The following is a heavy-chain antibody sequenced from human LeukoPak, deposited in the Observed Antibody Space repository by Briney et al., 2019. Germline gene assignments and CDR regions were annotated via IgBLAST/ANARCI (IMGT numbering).Heavy chain of an antibody. V-gene: IGHV3-23*01. CDR3: AKSDSSDYFVPHGNLDN. Sequence: GGSLRLSCAASGFTFSSYGMSWVRQAPGKGLEWVSAISGSGGSTYYADSVKGRFIISRDNSKSTLYLLMNTLRAEDTAVYYCAKSDSSDYFVPHGNLDNWGQGTLVTVTS. CDR2: ISGSGGST. CDR1: GFTFSSYG. J-gene: IGHJ4*02. D-gene: IGHD3-22*01.